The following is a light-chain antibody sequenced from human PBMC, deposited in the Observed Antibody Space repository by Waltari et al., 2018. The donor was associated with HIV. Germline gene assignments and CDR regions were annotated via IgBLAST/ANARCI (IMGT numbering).Light chain of an antibody. CDR3: QSADSSGPV. Sequence: SYELTQPPSVSVSPGQTARITCSGDALPKQYAYWYQQKPGQAPVLVIYKDSERPSGIPERISGSSSGTTVTLTISAVQAEDEADYYCQSADSSGPVFGGGTKLTVL. CDR2: KDS. V-gene: IGLV3-25*03. J-gene: IGLJ2*01. CDR1: ALPKQY.